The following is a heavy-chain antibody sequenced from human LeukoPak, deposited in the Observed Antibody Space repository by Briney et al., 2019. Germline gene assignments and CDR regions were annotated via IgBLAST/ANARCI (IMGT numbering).Heavy chain of an antibody. CDR2: IYHSEST. D-gene: IGHD3-22*01. V-gene: IGHV4-4*02. J-gene: IGHJ4*02. CDR3: ARRHDSSGYSLDY. Sequence: SGTLSLTCAVSGGSISSSNWWSWVRQPPGKGLEWIGEIYHSESTNYNPSLKSRVTFSVDKSKNQFSLKLTSVTAADTAVYYCARRHDSSGYSLDYWGQGTLVTVSS. CDR1: GGSISSSNW.